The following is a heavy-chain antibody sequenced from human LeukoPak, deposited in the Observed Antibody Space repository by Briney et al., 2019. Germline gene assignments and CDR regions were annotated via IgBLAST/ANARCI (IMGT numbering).Heavy chain of an antibody. CDR3: AKDIDSSGNFDY. Sequence: GGSLRLSCAASGFTFDDYAMHWVRQAPGKGLEWVSLISWDGGSTYYADSVKGRFTISRDNSKNSLYLQMNSLRAEDTALYYCAKDIDSSGNFDYWGQGTLVTVSS. V-gene: IGHV3-43D*03. CDR1: GFTFDDYA. CDR2: ISWDGGST. D-gene: IGHD3-22*01. J-gene: IGHJ4*02.